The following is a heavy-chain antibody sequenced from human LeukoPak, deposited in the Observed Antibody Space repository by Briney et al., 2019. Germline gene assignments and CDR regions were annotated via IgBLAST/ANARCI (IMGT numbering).Heavy chain of an antibody. CDR1: GFTVSSNY. J-gene: IGHJ4*02. Sequence: PGGSLRLSCAASGFTVSSNYMSWVRQAPGKGLEWVSVIYSGGSTYYADSVKGRFTISRDNSKNTLYLQMNSLRAEDTAVYYCARDPRAGYYYDSSGYGLDYWGQGTLVTVSS. D-gene: IGHD3-22*01. CDR3: ARDPRAGYYYDSSGYGLDY. V-gene: IGHV3-66*01. CDR2: IYSGGST.